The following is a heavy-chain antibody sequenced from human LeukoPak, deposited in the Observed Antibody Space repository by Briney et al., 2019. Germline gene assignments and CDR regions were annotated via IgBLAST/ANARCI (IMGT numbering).Heavy chain of an antibody. V-gene: IGHV3-23*01. CDR2: ISGSGGST. J-gene: IGHJ4*02. CDR3: AKVPTYYYDSSGSGD. CDR1: GFTFSSYA. D-gene: IGHD3-22*01. Sequence: GGSLRLCCAASGFTFSSYAMSWVRQAPGKGLESVSAISGSGGSTYYADSVKGRFTISRDNSKNTLYLQMNSLRAEDTAVYYCAKVPTYYYDSSGSGDWGQGTLVTVSS.